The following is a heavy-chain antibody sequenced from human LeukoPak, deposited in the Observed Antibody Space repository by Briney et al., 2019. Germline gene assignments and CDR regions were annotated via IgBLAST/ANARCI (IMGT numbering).Heavy chain of an antibody. CDR2: IRYGGSNK. J-gene: IGHJ4*02. D-gene: IGHD3-22*01. CDR3: AKDSQYYYDSSGYYYQYFDY. CDR1: GFTFSSYG. V-gene: IGHV3-30*02. Sequence: GGSLRLSCAASGFTFSSYGMHWVRQAPGKGLEWVAFIRYGGSNKYYADSVKGRFTISRDNSKNTLYLQMNSLRAEDTAVYYCAKDSQYYYDSSGYYYQYFDYWGQGTLVTVSS.